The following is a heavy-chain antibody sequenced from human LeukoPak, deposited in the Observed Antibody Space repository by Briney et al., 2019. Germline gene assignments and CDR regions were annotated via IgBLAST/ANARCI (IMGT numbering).Heavy chain of an antibody. CDR2: IYYTGST. CDR3: ARDSLYYDILTGYYP. V-gene: IGHV4-39*07. J-gene: IGHJ5*02. D-gene: IGHD3-9*01. Sequence: PSETLSLTCTVSGGSISSSSYYWGWIRQPPGKGLESIGNIYYTGSTYYNPSLKSRVTMSADTSKNQFSLKMSSVTAADTAVYYCARDSLYYDILTGYYPWGQGTLVTVSS. CDR1: GGSISSSSYY.